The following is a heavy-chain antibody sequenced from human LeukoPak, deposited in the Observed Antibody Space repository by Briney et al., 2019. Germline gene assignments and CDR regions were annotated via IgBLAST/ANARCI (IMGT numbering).Heavy chain of an antibody. J-gene: IGHJ4*02. CDR1: GFNFDDYV. CDR3: AKDFRVYGSGPYYPLGY. V-gene: IGHV3-9*01. CDR2: ISWNGGTI. D-gene: IGHD3-10*01. Sequence: GRSLRLSCAASGFNFDDYVMHWVRQVPGKGLEWVSGISWNGGTIGYADSVKGRFTISRDNAKNSLFLQMNSLRAEDTALYYCAKDFRVYGSGPYYPLGYWGQGTLVTVSS.